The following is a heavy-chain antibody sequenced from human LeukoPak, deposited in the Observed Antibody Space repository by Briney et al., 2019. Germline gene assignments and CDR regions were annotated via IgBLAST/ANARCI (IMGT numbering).Heavy chain of an antibody. Sequence: SETLSLTCTVSGGSISSSYYWSWIRQPAGKGLEWIGRVYSIGSTNYNPSLKSRVTISIDTSKNQLSLKLSSVTAADTAVYYCARDGTTVSPAVWGKGTTVTVSS. D-gene: IGHD4-17*01. CDR1: GGSISSSYY. V-gene: IGHV4-4*07. CDR2: VYSIGST. J-gene: IGHJ6*04. CDR3: ARDGTTVSPAV.